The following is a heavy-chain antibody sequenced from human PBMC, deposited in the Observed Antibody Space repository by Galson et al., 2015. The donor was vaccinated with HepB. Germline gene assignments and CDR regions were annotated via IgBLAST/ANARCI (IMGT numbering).Heavy chain of an antibody. CDR1: GLTFSNYG. V-gene: IGHV3-23*01. Sequence: SLRLSCAASGLTFSNYGMHWVRQAPGKGLEWVASIRGGGGSTLYADPVKGRFTISRDNSKNTLYLQLNSLRVEDAAVYYCAKAGVAAAGASSFYMDVWGKGTTLTVSS. J-gene: IGHJ6*03. D-gene: IGHD6-13*01. CDR3: AKAGVAAAGASSFYMDV. CDR2: IRGGGGST.